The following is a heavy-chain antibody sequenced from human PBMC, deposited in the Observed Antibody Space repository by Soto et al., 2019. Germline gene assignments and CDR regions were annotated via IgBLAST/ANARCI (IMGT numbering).Heavy chain of an antibody. CDR3: ARVQNKVNWLDY. V-gene: IGHV4-4*02. J-gene: IGHJ4*02. CDR2: IYHSGST. Sequence: SETLSLTCAVSSGSISSSNWWSWVRQPPGKGLEWIGEIYHSGSTNYNPSLKSRVTISVDKSKNQFSLKLSSVTAADTAVYYCARVQNKVNWLDYWGQGTLVTVSS. CDR1: SGSISSSNW.